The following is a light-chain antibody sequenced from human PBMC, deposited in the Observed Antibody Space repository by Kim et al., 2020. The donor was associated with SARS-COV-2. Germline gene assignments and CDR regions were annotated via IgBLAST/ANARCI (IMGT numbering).Light chain of an antibody. Sequence: GQRVTMSCSRSSSTNRSSTVYSYQQHPGTAPKLLIYSNNQRPSGVPDRFSGSKSGTSASLAISGLQSEDEADYYCAAWDDSLNGVVFGGGTQLTVL. CDR1: SSTNRSST. V-gene: IGLV1-44*01. CDR3: AAWDDSLNGVV. J-gene: IGLJ2*01. CDR2: SNN.